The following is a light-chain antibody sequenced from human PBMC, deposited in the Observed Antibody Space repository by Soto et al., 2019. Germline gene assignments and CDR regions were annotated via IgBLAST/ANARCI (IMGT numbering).Light chain of an antibody. CDR2: GAS. V-gene: IGKV3-20*01. Sequence: EIVLTQSPDTLSLSPGERATLSCRASQSVSRSYVAWFQQKPGQAPRLLIYGASARATGIPDRFSGSGTGTDFTLTISRLEPEDFAVYYCQQYGSHEWTFGHGTKVEVK. CDR3: QQYGSHEWT. CDR1: QSVSRSY. J-gene: IGKJ1*01.